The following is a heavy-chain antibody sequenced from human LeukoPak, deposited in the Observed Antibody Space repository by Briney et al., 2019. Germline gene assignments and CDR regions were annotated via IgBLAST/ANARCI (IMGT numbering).Heavy chain of an antibody. CDR2: ISTSGGST. J-gene: IGHJ4*02. D-gene: IGHD2-15*01. CDR1: GFTFSNYW. V-gene: IGHV3-23*01. CDR3: AKDTDIVVVVDVQSGFDY. Sequence: PGGSLRLSCAASGFTFSNYWMNWVRQVPGKGLEWVSAISTSGGSTYYADSVKGRFTISRDNSKNTLYLQMNSLRAEDTAVYYCAKDTDIVVVVDVQSGFDYWGQGTLVTVSS.